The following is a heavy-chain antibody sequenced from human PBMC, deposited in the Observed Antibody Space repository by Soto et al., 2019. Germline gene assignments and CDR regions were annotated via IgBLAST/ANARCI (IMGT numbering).Heavy chain of an antibody. CDR3: AREVGGYDVAFDI. Sequence: GGSLRLSCAASGFTFSSYAMHWVRQAPGKGLEWVAVISYDGSNKYYADSVKGRFTISRDNSKNTLYLQMNSLRAEDTAVYYCAREVGGYDVAFDIWGQGTMVTVSS. CDR1: GFTFSSYA. V-gene: IGHV3-30-3*01. D-gene: IGHD5-12*01. CDR2: ISYDGSNK. J-gene: IGHJ3*02.